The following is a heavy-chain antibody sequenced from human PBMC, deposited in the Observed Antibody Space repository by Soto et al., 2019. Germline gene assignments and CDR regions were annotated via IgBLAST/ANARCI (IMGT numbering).Heavy chain of an antibody. CDR3: AIDRFPGDNWFDP. CDR2: TYYRSKWYS. Sequence: QVQLQQSGPGLVKPSQTLSLTCVISGDSVSSKTAAWNWIMQSPLRGLEWLGRTYYRSKWYSDYAGSVKSRITINPDSSKNQFSLQLNSVTPEDTAMYYCAIDRFPGDNWFDPWGQGTLVVVSS. D-gene: IGHD3-10*01. V-gene: IGHV6-1*01. J-gene: IGHJ5*02. CDR1: GDSVSSKTAA.